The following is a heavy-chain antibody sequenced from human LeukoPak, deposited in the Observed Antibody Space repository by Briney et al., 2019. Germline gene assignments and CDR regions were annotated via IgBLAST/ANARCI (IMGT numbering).Heavy chain of an antibody. Sequence: SETLSLTCAVYGGSFSGYYWSWIRQPPGKGLEWIGEINHSGSTNYNPSLKSRVTISVDTSKNQFSLKLSSVTAADTAVYYCARLVGSNWYREVLLGRDYWGQGTLVTVSS. V-gene: IGHV4-34*01. CDR1: GGSFSGYY. D-gene: IGHD6-13*01. CDR3: ARLVGSNWYREVLLGRDY. J-gene: IGHJ4*02. CDR2: INHSGST.